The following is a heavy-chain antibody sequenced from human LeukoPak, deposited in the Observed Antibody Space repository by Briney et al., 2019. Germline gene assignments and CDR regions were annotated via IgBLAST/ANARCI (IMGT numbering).Heavy chain of an antibody. Sequence: PGGSLRLSCAASRFTFSVYYMSWIRQADEGGLGWVSYISSSGSTIYYADSVKGRFTISRDNAKNSLYLQMNSLRGEDTAVYYCARDSITMVRGVIFSANYFDYWGQGTLVTVSS. V-gene: IGHV3-11*01. D-gene: IGHD3-10*01. J-gene: IGHJ4*02. CDR1: RFTFSVYY. CDR2: ISSSGSTI. CDR3: ARDSITMVRGVIFSANYFDY.